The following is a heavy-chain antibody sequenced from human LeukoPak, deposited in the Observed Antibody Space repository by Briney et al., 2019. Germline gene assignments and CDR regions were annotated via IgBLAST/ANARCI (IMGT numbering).Heavy chain of an antibody. CDR2: MSYSGSS. V-gene: IGHV4-59*01. CDR1: GGSISSYY. D-gene: IGHD2-15*01. Sequence: TSETLSLTCTVSGGSISSYYWSWIRQPPGKGLEWIGYMSYSGSSNYNPSLRSRVTISVDASKKQFSLKLSSVTAADTAVYYCARSFLGSEVVAATRPFYYYYYGMDVWGQGTTVTVSS. J-gene: IGHJ6*02. CDR3: ARSFLGSEVVAATRPFYYYYYGMDV.